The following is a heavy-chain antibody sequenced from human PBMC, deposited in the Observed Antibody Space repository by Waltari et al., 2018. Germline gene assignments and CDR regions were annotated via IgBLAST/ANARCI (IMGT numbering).Heavy chain of an antibody. V-gene: IGHV3-30*18. Sequence: QGQLVESGGGVVQPGRSLRLTCTASGFIFSNYGIHWVRQAPGKGLEWVAVISFDGLDKRYADSVKGRFTISRDNSKNTLFLELNSLTTDDTGVYFCAKANRHSGQDNWFDPWGHGAPVTVSS. CDR2: ISFDGLDK. CDR3: AKANRHSGQDNWFDP. J-gene: IGHJ5*02. D-gene: IGHD2-15*01. CDR1: GFIFSNYG.